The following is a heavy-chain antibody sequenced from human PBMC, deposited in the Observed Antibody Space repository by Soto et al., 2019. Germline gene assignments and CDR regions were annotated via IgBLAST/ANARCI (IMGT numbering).Heavy chain of an antibody. J-gene: IGHJ4*02. D-gene: IGHD3-3*01. V-gene: IGHV4-31*03. CDR3: ARDRGGITIFDY. CDR2: IYYSGST. Sequence: SETLSLTCTVSGGSISSGGYYWSWIRQHPGKGLEWIGYIYYSGSTYYNPSLKSRVTISVDTSKNQFSLKLSSVTAADTAVYYCARDRGGITIFDYWGQGTLVTVSS. CDR1: GGSISSGGYY.